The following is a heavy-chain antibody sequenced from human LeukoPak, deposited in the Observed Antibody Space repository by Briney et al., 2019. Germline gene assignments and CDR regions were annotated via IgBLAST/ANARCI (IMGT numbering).Heavy chain of an antibody. CDR3: ARASGYYYGSGSYYPN. J-gene: IGHJ4*02. V-gene: IGHV4-39*07. CDR1: GGSISSYY. CDR2: IYYSGST. D-gene: IGHD3-10*01. Sequence: SETLSLTCTVSGGSISSYYWGWIRQPPGKGLEWIGSIYYSGSTYYNPSLKSRVTISVDTSKNQFSLKLSSVTAADTAVYYCARASGYYYGSGSYYPNWGQGTLVTVSS.